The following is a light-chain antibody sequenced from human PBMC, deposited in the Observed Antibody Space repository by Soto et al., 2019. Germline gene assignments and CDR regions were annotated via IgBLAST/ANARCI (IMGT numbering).Light chain of an antibody. CDR3: QQYESTPPT. J-gene: IGKJ2*01. V-gene: IGKV4-1*01. CDR2: WAS. Sequence: DIVMTQSPDSLAVSLGERATINCKSSQSVLYSSNNKNYLAWYQQRPGQPPKLLIYWASTRESGVPDRCSGSGSGTDFTLTITRLQAEDVAVYYCQQYESTPPTFGQGTKLEIK. CDR1: QSVLYSSNNKNY.